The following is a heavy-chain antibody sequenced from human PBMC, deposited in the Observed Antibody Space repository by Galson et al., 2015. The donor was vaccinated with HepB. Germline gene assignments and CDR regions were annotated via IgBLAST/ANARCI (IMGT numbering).Heavy chain of an antibody. Sequence: SVKVSCKVSGYTLTELSMHWVRQAPGKGLEWMGGFDPEDGETIYAQKFQGRVTMTEDTSTDTAYMELSSLRSEDTAVYYCATYPTMVQGVIIDYWGQGTLVTVSS. V-gene: IGHV1-24*01. CDR3: ATYPTMVQGVIIDY. J-gene: IGHJ4*02. CDR2: FDPEDGET. D-gene: IGHD3-10*01. CDR1: GYTLTELS.